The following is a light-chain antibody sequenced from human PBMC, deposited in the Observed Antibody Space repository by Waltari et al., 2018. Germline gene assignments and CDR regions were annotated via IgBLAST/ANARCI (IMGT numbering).Light chain of an antibody. V-gene: IGLV3-19*01. J-gene: IGLJ2*01. CDR3: HSRDVSGVGGT. CDR1: TLRIYH. CDR2: DQN. Sequence: TQDPAVSVAVGRTVRITCQGDTLRIYHARWYQQRPGQAPKLLIYDQNARPSGVPGRFSGSISDNTASLTITGAQAEDEAYYYCHSRDVSGVGGTFGGGTKLTVL.